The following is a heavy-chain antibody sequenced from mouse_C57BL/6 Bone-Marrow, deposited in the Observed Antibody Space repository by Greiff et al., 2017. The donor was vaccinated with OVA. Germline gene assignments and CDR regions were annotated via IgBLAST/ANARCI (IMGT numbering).Heavy chain of an antibody. Sequence: QVQLKQSGPGLVQPSQSLSITCTVSGFSLTSYGVHWVRQSPGKGLEWLGVIWRGGSTDYNAAFMSRLSITKDNSKSQVFFKMNSLQADDTAIYYCAKKITTVVATNWYFDVWGTGTTVTVSS. CDR2: IWRGGST. D-gene: IGHD1-1*01. CDR1: GFSLTSYG. J-gene: IGHJ1*03. CDR3: AKKITTVVATNWYFDV. V-gene: IGHV2-5*01.